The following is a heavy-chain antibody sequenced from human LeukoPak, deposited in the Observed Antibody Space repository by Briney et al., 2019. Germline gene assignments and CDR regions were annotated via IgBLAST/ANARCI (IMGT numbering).Heavy chain of an antibody. D-gene: IGHD1-14*01. CDR3: ARAHRKYYFDY. CDR2: INHSRST. V-gene: IGHV4-34*01. CDR1: GGSFSGYY. J-gene: IGHJ4*02. Sequence: SETLSLTCAVYGGSFSGYYWSWIRQPPGKGLEWIGEINHSRSTNYNPSLKSRITISVDTSKNQFSLKLSSVTAADTAVYYCARAHRKYYFDYWGQGTLVTVSS.